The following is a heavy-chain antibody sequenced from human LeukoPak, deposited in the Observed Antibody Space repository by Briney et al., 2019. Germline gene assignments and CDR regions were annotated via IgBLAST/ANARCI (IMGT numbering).Heavy chain of an antibody. J-gene: IGHJ4*02. CDR2: ISWNSVYI. V-gene: IGHV3-9*01. Sequence: PGGSLRLSCAASGFTFDDYAMHWVRQAPGKGLEWVSGISWNSVYIGYADSVKGRFTISRDNAKNSLYLQMNSLRAEDTAVYYCARGYGGNSGGPYFDYWGQGTLVTVSS. D-gene: IGHD4-23*01. CDR1: GFTFDDYA. CDR3: ARGYGGNSGGPYFDY.